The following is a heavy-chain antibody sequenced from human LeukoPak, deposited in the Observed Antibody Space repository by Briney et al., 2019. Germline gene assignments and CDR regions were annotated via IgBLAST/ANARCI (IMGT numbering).Heavy chain of an antibody. D-gene: IGHD3-3*01. Sequence: SETLSLTCTVSGGSISSYYWSWIRQPPGKGLEWIGYIYYSGSINYNPSLKSRVTISVDTSKNQFSLKLSSVTAADTAVYYCARGQGYDFWSGNLNWFDPWGQGTLVTVSS. CDR3: ARGQGYDFWSGNLNWFDP. V-gene: IGHV4-59*12. CDR2: IYYSGSI. J-gene: IGHJ5*02. CDR1: GGSISSYY.